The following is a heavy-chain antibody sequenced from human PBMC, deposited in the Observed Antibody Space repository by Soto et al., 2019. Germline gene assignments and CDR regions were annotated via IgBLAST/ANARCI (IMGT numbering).Heavy chain of an antibody. CDR1: GGTFSSYA. Sequence: SVKVSCKASGGTFSSYAISWVRQAPGQGLEWMGGIIPIFGTANYAQKFQGRVTITADESTSTAYMELSSLRSEDTAVYYCARGGRRYDSSGYSSEVFDYWGQGTLVTVSS. D-gene: IGHD3-22*01. V-gene: IGHV1-69*13. CDR3: ARGGRRYDSSGYSSEVFDY. CDR2: IIPIFGTA. J-gene: IGHJ4*02.